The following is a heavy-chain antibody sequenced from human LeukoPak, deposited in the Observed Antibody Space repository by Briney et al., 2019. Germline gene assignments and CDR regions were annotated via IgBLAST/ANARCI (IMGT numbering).Heavy chain of an antibody. CDR2: INPSGGST. D-gene: IGHD3-3*01. CDR1: GYTFTSYY. Sequence: ASVKVSCKASGYTFTSYYMHWVRQAPGQGLEWMGIINPSGGSTSYAQKLQGRVTMTRDMSTSTVYMELSSLRSEDTAVYYCARGNKATIFGYWGQGTLVTVSS. J-gene: IGHJ4*02. CDR3: ARGNKATIFGY. V-gene: IGHV1-46*01.